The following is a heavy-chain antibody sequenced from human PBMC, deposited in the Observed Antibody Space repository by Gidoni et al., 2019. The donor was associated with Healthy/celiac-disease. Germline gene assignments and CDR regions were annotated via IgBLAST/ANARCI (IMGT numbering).Heavy chain of an antibody. CDR3: ARDRVGGSSGWEPDYYYYYGMDV. Sequence: QVQLVQSGAEVKKPGSSVKVSCKASGGTFSSYTISWVRQAPGQGLEWMGRIIPILGIANYAQKFQGRVTITADKSTSTAYMELSSLRSEETAVYYCARDRVGGSSGWEPDYYYYYGMDVWGQGTTVTVSS. CDR1: GGTFSSYT. CDR2: IIPILGIA. V-gene: IGHV1-69*08. D-gene: IGHD6-19*01. J-gene: IGHJ6*02.